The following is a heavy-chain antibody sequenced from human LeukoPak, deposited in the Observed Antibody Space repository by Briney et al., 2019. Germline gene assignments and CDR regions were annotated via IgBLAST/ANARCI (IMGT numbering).Heavy chain of an antibody. CDR2: IEEDGSES. J-gene: IGHJ5*01. Sequence: GGSLRLSCTASGFTFSTYWMTWVRQAPGKGLEWVANIEEDGSESYYVDSVKGRFTISRDNAKNSLYLQINSLSVEDTAVYYCAREEWWFDSWGHGTLVTVSS. CDR1: GFTFSTYW. CDR3: AREEWWFDS. V-gene: IGHV3-7*01. D-gene: IGHD2-8*01.